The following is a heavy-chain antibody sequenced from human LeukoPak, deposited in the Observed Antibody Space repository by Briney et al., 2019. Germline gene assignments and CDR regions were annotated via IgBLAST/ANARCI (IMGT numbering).Heavy chain of an antibody. CDR1: RGTFSSYA. V-gene: IGHV1-69*01. CDR2: IIPIFGTA. Sequence: SVKVSCKASRGTFSSYAISWVRQAPGQGLELMGGIIPIFGTANYAQKFQGRVTITADESTSTAYMELSSLRSEDTAVYYCARDSITIFGVVTPRRFYFDYWGQGTLVTVSS. CDR3: ARDSITIFGVVTPRRFYFDY. J-gene: IGHJ4*02. D-gene: IGHD3-3*01.